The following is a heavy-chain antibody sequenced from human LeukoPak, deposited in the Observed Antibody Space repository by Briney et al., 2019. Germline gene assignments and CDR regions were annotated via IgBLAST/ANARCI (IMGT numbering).Heavy chain of an antibody. Sequence: PSETLSLTCTVSGYSISSGYYWGWIRQPPGKGLEWIGSIYHSGSTYYNPSLKSRVTISVDTSKNQFSLKLSSVTAADTAVYYCARASRNYYDSSGYSYYFDYWGQGTLVTVSS. CDR2: IYHSGST. CDR3: ARASRNYYDSSGYSYYFDY. V-gene: IGHV4-38-2*02. D-gene: IGHD3-22*01. CDR1: GYSISSGYY. J-gene: IGHJ4*02.